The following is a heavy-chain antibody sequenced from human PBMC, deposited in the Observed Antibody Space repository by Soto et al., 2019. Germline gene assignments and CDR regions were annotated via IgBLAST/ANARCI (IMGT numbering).Heavy chain of an antibody. D-gene: IGHD4-17*01. CDR2: IISTGIST. CDR1: GFSFSTFA. Sequence: GGSLRLSCAASGFSFSTFAMTWVRQAPGKGLEWVSTIISTGISTYYADSVKGRFTISRANSKNTLYLQMNSLRAEDSAIYYCAKGNYGDYGGFDPWGQGTLVTVSS. CDR3: AKGNYGDYGGFDP. V-gene: IGHV3-23*01. J-gene: IGHJ5*02.